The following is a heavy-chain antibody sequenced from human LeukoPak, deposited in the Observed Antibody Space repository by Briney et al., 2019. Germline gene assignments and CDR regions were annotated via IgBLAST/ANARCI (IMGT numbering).Heavy chain of an antibody. V-gene: IGHV1-8*01. Sequence: GASVKVSCKASGYTFTSYDINWVRQATGQGLEWMGWMNPNSGNTGYAQKFQGRVTMTRNTSISTAYMELSSLRSEDTAVYYCARGQVGLRYFDWLSLPYYFDYWGQGTLVTVSS. CDR3: ARGQVGLRYFDWLSLPYYFDY. CDR1: GYTFTSYD. J-gene: IGHJ4*02. CDR2: MNPNSGNT. D-gene: IGHD3-9*01.